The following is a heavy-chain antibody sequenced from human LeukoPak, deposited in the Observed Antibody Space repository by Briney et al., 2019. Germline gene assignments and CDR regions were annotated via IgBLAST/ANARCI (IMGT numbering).Heavy chain of an antibody. D-gene: IGHD3-22*01. V-gene: IGHV3-9*01. CDR2: ISWNGVTI. J-gene: IGHJ4*02. Sequence: QPGRSLRLSCAASGFIFDDYAMHWVRQAPGKGLEWVSGISWNGVTIGYADSVKGRFTISRDNAKNSLYLQMNSLRAEDTALYYCAKDMAYDSSGYYYDWGQGTLVTVSS. CDR1: GFIFDDYA. CDR3: AKDMAYDSSGYYYD.